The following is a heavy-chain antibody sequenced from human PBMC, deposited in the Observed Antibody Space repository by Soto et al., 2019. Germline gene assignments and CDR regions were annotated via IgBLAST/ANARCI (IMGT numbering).Heavy chain of an antibody. CDR3: ARVGAWALRNLDY. CDR1: GYTFTGYY. V-gene: IGHV1-8*02. CDR2: MNPNSGNT. J-gene: IGHJ4*02. Sequence: ASVKVSCKASGYTFTGYYMHWVRQAPGQGLEWMGWMNPNSGNTGYAQKFQGRITMTRNTSISTAYMEMNSLTSEDTAVYYCARVGAWALRNLDYWGQGTRVTVSS. D-gene: IGHD3-16*01.